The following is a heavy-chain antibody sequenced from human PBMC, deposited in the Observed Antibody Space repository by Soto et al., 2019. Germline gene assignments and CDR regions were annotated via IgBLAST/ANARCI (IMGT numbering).Heavy chain of an antibody. CDR2: IYYSGST. Sequence: SETLSLTCTVSGGSISSYYWSWIRQPPGKGLEWIGYIYYSGSTNYNPSLKSRVTISVDTSKNQFSLKLSSVTAADTAVYYCARGGIEQPLVLDYWGQGPLVTVSS. CDR3: ARGGIEQPLVLDY. D-gene: IGHD6-13*01. J-gene: IGHJ4*02. CDR1: GGSISSYY. V-gene: IGHV4-59*01.